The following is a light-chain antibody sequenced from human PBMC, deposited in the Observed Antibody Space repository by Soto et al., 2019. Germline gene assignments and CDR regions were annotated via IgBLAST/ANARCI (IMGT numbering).Light chain of an antibody. CDR3: QQRSNWPRT. Sequence: TQSPATLSLSPGERATLPCRASQSVSSYLAWYQQKPGQAPGLLIYDASNRATGIPARFSGSGSGTDFTLTISSLEPEDFAVYYCQQRSNWPRTFGQGTKV. J-gene: IGKJ1*01. CDR1: QSVSSY. V-gene: IGKV3-11*01. CDR2: DAS.